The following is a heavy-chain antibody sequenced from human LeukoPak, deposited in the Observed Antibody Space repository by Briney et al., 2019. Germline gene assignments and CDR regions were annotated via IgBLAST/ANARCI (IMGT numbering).Heavy chain of an antibody. J-gene: IGHJ5*02. Sequence: PSETLSLTCTVSGGSISSSSYYWGWIRQPPGKGLEWIGSIYYTGSAYYNPSLKSRVTMSVDTSKNQFSLRLSSVTAADTAVYYCARYFDWLLPRDQRKNWFDPWGQGTLVTVSS. D-gene: IGHD3-9*01. CDR1: GGSISSSSYY. V-gene: IGHV4-39*01. CDR3: ARYFDWLLPRDQRKNWFDP. CDR2: IYYTGSA.